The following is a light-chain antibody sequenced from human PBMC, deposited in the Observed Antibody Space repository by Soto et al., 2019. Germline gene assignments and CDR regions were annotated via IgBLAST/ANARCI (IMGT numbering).Light chain of an antibody. CDR1: QSISRN. Sequence: DIQLTQSPSSLSPSVGDRITLSCRARQSISRNLNWYQQMPGKAPSLLIYAARDLQSGVPGRFSGSGSGTEFNLTISSQQPEDLATYYCQQSHSTPYTFGQGTKLEI. CDR2: AAR. CDR3: QQSHSTPYT. V-gene: IGKV1-39*01. J-gene: IGKJ2*01.